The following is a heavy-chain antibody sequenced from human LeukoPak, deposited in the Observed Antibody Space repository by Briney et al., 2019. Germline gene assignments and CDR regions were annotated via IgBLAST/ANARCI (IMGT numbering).Heavy chain of an antibody. J-gene: IGHJ4*02. V-gene: IGHV4-38-2*02. CDR1: GYSISSGYY. CDR2: IYHSGSMFHSGST. Sequence: KSSETLSLTCTVSGYSISSGYYWGWIRQPPGKGLEWIGSIYHSGSMFHSGSTYYNPSLKSRVTISVDTSKNQFSLKLTSVTATDTAVYYCAKSNGYGLVDIWGQGTLVTVSS. CDR3: AKSNGYGLVDI. D-gene: IGHD3-10*01.